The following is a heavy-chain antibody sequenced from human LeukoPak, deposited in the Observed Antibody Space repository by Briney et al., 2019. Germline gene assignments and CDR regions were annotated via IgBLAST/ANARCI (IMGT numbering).Heavy chain of an antibody. CDR1: GFSLSTSGMR. V-gene: IGHV2-70*04. CDR2: IDWDDDK. CDR3: ARMGYYYDSSGYGYFDY. Sequence: SGPALLKPTPTLTLTCTFSGFSLSTSGMRVSWIRQPPGKALEWLSRIDWDDDKFYSTSLTTRPTISKDTSKNQVVLTMTNMDPVDTATYYCARMGYYYDSSGYGYFDYWGQGTLVTVSS. D-gene: IGHD3-22*01. J-gene: IGHJ4*02.